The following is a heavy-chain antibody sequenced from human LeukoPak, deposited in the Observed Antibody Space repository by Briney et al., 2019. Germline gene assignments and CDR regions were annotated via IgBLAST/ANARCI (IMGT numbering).Heavy chain of an antibody. CDR3: ARDRVGGSYDY. D-gene: IGHD1-26*01. CDR2: IYYSGST. Sequence: ETLSLTCTVSGGSISSYYWSWIRQPPGKGLEWIGYIYYSGSTNYNPSLKSRVTISVDTSKNQFSLKLSSVTAADTAVYYGARDRVGGSYDYWGQGTLVTVSS. V-gene: IGHV4-59*01. CDR1: GGSISSYY. J-gene: IGHJ4*02.